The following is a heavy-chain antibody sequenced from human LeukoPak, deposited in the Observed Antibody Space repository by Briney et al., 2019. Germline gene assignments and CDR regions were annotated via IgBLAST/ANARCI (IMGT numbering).Heavy chain of an antibody. Sequence: PSETLSLTCTVSGCSISSYYWSWIRQPPGKGLEWIGYIYDSGSTNYNPSLKSRVTISVDTSKKEFSLKLSSVTAADTAVYYCARQRCCTTSCYRRLLFEYWGRGTLVTVSS. V-gene: IGHV4-59*08. CDR3: ARQRCCTTSCYRRLLFEY. CDR2: IYDSGST. CDR1: GCSISSYY. J-gene: IGHJ4*02. D-gene: IGHD2-2*01.